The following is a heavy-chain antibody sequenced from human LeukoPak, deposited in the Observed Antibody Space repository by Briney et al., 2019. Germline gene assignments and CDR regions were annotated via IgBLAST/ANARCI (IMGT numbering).Heavy chain of an antibody. J-gene: IGHJ3*01. CDR2: ISVSGADI. CDR1: GFSFSTYA. CDR3: AKVDSSGWYPDDAFDV. V-gene: IGHV3-23*01. D-gene: IGHD6-19*01. Sequence: GGSLRLSCAASGFSFSTYAMRSVRQAPGKGLEWVSSISVSGADIYYADSVKRRFTTSRDKSKNTLYLQMTSLRAEDTAVYYCAKVDSSGWYPDDAFDVWGQGTTVTVS.